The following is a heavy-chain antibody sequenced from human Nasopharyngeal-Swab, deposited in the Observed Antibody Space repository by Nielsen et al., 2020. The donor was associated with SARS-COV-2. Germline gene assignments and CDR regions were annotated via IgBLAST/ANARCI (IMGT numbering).Heavy chain of an antibody. V-gene: IGHV4-34*01. D-gene: IGHD1-26*01. J-gene: IGHJ4*02. Sequence: SETLSLTCAVYGGSFSGYYWSWIRQPPGKGLEWIGEINHSGSTNYNPSLKSRVTISVDKSKNQFSLKLGSVTAADTAVYYCARDGVGFDYWGQGTLVTVSS. CDR3: ARDGVGFDY. CDR1: GGSFSGYY. CDR2: INHSGST.